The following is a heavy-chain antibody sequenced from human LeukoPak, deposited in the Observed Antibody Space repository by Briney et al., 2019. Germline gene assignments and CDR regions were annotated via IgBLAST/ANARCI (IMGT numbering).Heavy chain of an antibody. J-gene: IGHJ4*02. D-gene: IGHD1-26*01. CDR2: IYHSGST. Sequence: SGTLSLTCAVSGGSISSSNWWSWVRQPPGKGLEWIGEIYHSGSTNYNPSLKSRVTISVDKSRNQFSLELSSVTAADTAVYYCARDRWELRREGFDYWGQGTLVTVSS. CDR3: ARDRWELRREGFDY. V-gene: IGHV4-4*02. CDR1: GGSISSSNW.